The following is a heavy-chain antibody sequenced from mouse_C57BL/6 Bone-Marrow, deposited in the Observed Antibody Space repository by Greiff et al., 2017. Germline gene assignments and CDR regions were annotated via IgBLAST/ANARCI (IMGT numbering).Heavy chain of an antibody. CDR3: ARGSYGNHGDFDY. D-gene: IGHD2-1*01. Sequence: EVKLMESGPELVKPGASVKISCKASGYSFTGYYMNWVKQSPEKSLEWIGEINPSTGGTTYNQKFKAKATLTVDKSSSTAYMQLKSLTSEDSAVYYCARGSYGNHGDFDYWGQGTTLTVSS. CDR2: INPSTGGT. V-gene: IGHV1-42*01. J-gene: IGHJ2*01. CDR1: GYSFTGYY.